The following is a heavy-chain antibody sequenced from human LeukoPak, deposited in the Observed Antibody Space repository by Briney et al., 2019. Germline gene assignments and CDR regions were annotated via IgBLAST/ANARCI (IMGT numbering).Heavy chain of an antibody. CDR2: IYYSGST. V-gene: IGHV4-39*07. Sequence: PSETLSLTCTVSGGSISSSSYYWGWIRQPPGKGLEWIGSIYYSGSTHYKPSLKSRVTISVDTSKNQFSLNLSSVTAADRALYYCARFRRDGYNFSSFDIRGQGTMVTVSS. CDR3: ARFRRDGYNFSSFDI. D-gene: IGHD5-24*01. CDR1: GGSISSSSYY. J-gene: IGHJ3*02.